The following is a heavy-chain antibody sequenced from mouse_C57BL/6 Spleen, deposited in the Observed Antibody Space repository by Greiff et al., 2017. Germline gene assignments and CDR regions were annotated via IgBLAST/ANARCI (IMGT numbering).Heavy chain of an antibody. D-gene: IGHD2-12*01. CDR3: ARLGYDDGAWFAY. V-gene: IGHV1-59*01. CDR2: IDPSDSYT. J-gene: IGHJ3*01. Sequence: QVQLQQPGAELVRPGTSVKLSCKASGYTFTSYWMHWVKQRPGQGLEWIGVIDPSDSYTNYNQKFKGKATLTVDTSSSTAYMQLSSLTSEDSAVYYCARLGYDDGAWFAYWGQGTLVTVSA. CDR1: GYTFTSYW.